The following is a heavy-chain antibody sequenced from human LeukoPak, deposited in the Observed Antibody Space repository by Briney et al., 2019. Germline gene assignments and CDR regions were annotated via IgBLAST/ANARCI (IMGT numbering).Heavy chain of an antibody. CDR2: IYYSGST. Sequence: SETPSLTCTVSGGSISSSSYYWGWIRQPPGEGLEWIGSIYYSGSTYYNPSLKSRVTISVDTSKNQFSLKLSSVTAADTAVYYCARETSQKGAHYMDVWGKGTTVTISS. V-gene: IGHV4-39*07. CDR3: ARETSQKGAHYMDV. CDR1: GGSISSSSYY. J-gene: IGHJ6*03. D-gene: IGHD3-16*01.